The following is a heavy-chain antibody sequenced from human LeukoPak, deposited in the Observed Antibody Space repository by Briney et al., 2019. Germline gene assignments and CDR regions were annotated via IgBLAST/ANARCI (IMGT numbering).Heavy chain of an antibody. J-gene: IGHJ4*02. CDR1: SDSISSSSYS. Sequence: SETLSHTCTVSSDSISSSSYSWGWIRQPPGKGLEWIGSIYYSGSTYYNPSLKSRVTISVDTSRNQFSLKLSSVTAADTAVYYCARLLGSGFQGDYWGQGTLVTVSS. D-gene: IGHD3-10*01. CDR2: IYYSGST. V-gene: IGHV4-39*01. CDR3: ARLLGSGFQGDY.